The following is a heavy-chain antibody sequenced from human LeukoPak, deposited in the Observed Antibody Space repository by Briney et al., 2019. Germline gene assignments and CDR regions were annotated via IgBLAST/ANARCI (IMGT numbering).Heavy chain of an antibody. D-gene: IGHD6-13*01. Sequence: SETLSLTCTVSGGSISSYYWSWIRQTPGKGLEWVGHIYYSGRTNYSPSLKRRVTISVDKSKDKIYLKLRCVDAADTAVYYCAMSREAGYSTSWEVDPWGQGALVTVSS. V-gene: IGHV4-59*12. J-gene: IGHJ5*02. CDR2: IYYSGRT. CDR1: GGSISSYY. CDR3: AMSREAGYSTSWEVDP.